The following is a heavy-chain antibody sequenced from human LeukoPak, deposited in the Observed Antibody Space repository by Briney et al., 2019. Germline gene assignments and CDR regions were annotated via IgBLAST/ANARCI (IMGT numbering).Heavy chain of an antibody. D-gene: IGHD3-10*01. J-gene: IGHJ5*02. CDR2: IIPIFGTA. CDR1: GGTFSSYA. V-gene: IGHV1-69*05. CDR3: ARDLFSNVGSESWFDP. Sequence: GASVKVSCKASGGTFSSYAISWVRQAPGQGLEWMGGIIPIFGTANYAQKFQGRVTITTDESTSTAYMELSSLRSEDTAVYYCARDLFSNVGSESWFDPWGQGTLVTVSS.